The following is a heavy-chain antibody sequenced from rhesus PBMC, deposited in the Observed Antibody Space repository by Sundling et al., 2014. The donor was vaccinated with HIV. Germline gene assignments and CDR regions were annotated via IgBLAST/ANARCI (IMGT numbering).Heavy chain of an antibody. Sequence: QVQLQESGPGLVKPSETLSLTCGVSGGSISGYSWHWIRQSPGKGLEWIGYIGGSSGRTYYNPSLRSRVIISTDTSNNQFSLNLRSVTAADTASYYCARDSYYWGQGVLVTVSS. V-gene: IGHV4-165*02. CDR3: ARDSYY. J-gene: IGHJ4*01. CDR2: IGGSSGRT. D-gene: IGHD1-1-1*01. CDR1: GGSISGYS.